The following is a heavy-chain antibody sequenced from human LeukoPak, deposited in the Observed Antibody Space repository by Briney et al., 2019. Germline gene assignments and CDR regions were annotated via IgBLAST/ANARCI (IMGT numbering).Heavy chain of an antibody. Sequence: SETLSLTCAVYGGSFSGYYWSWIRQPPGKGLEWIGEINHSGSTNYNPSLKSRVTISVDTSKNQFSLKLSSVTAADTAVYYCARLIGIDNYCGGDCYYLDYWGQGTLVTVSS. J-gene: IGHJ4*02. CDR2: INHSGST. CDR1: GGSFSGYY. V-gene: IGHV4-34*01. CDR3: ARLIGIDNYCGGDCYYLDY. D-gene: IGHD2-21*02.